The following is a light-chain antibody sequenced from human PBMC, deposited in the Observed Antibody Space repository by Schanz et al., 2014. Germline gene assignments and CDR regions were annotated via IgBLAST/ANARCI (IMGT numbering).Light chain of an antibody. J-gene: IGKJ4*01. CDR3: HLRNSWPLT. V-gene: IGKV1-5*03. CDR1: QSISTW. Sequence: DIQMTQSPYTLSASVGDRVTITCRASQSISTWLAWYQQKPGKAPKLLIYKASSLESGVPSRFSGSGSGTDFSLTISSRQPEDFAVYYCHLRNSWPLTFGGGTKVEIK. CDR2: KAS.